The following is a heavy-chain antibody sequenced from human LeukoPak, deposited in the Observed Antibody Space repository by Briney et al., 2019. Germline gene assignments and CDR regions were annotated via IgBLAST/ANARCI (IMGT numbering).Heavy chain of an antibody. Sequence: SETLSLTCSVSGVSISSYYLTWIRQPPGKGLEWIGYIYYSGSTNYNPSLKSRVTISVDTSKNQFSLKLSSVTAADTAVYYCARAFYPGYYSYMAVWGKGTTVTVSS. J-gene: IGHJ6*03. CDR3: ARAFYPGYYSYMAV. V-gene: IGHV4-59*01. CDR1: GVSISSYY. D-gene: IGHD3-3*02. CDR2: IYYSGST.